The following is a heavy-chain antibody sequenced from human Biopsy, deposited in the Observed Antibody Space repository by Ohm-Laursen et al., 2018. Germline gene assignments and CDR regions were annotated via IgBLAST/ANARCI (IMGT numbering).Heavy chain of an antibody. V-gene: IGHV1-2*02. CDR3: ARDRMVTIITLVRADTFDI. Sequence: ASVTVSCKPSGYTFTDYYIHWVRQAPGQGPEWMGWINPKSGGTNYVQKFQGRVTMTSDTSISTAYIELRRLISDDTAVYFCARDRMVTIITLVRADTFDIWGQGTLVSVSS. D-gene: IGHD3-10*01. CDR1: GYTFTDYY. J-gene: IGHJ3*02. CDR2: INPKSGGT.